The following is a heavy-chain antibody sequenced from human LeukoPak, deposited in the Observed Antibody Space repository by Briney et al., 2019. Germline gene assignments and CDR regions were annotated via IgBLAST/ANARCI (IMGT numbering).Heavy chain of an antibody. J-gene: IGHJ5*02. CDR2: IGDDGSNK. D-gene: IGHD3-10*01. V-gene: IGHV3-33*01. CDR3: ARGGGLRYGSGSSLFAP. CDR1: GFTFSSYG. Sequence: GGSLRLSCAASGFTFSSYGMHLVRQAAGKGLEWVAVIGDDGSNKYYADSVKGRFTISRDNSKNTLYLQMNSLRAEDTAVYYCARGGGLRYGSGSSLFAPWGQGTLVTVSS.